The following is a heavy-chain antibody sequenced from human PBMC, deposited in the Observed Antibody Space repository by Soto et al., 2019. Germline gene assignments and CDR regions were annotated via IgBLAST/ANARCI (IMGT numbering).Heavy chain of an antibody. CDR3: IQSRCGGDCLQSYASYYYYGMDV. D-gene: IGHD2-21*02. J-gene: IGHJ6*02. CDR1: AFSLSTGGVG. Sequence: QITLKESGPTLVKPTQTLTLTCTFSAFSLSTGGVGVGWIRQPPGKALEWLALIYWDDDKRYSPSLRSRLTITTDTSKNQVVLTMTNMYPVDTATYYCIQSRCGGDCLQSYASYYYYGMDVWGQGTTVTVSS. V-gene: IGHV2-5*02. CDR2: IYWDDDK.